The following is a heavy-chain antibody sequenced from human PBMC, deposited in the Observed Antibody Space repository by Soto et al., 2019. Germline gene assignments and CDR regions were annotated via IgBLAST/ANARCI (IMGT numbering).Heavy chain of an antibody. Sequence: GGALRLSCAATGFMFGTYWMSWVRQAPGKGLEWVANIKHDGNEKYYADSVKGRFTVSRDNVKNFLHLQMSSLRGDDTGVYFCVRATLSWGHYYFRGLDVWGQGTTVTVSS. CDR3: VRATLSWGHYYFRGLDV. D-gene: IGHD3-22*01. V-gene: IGHV3-7*01. CDR1: GFMFGTYW. J-gene: IGHJ6*01. CDR2: IKHDGNEK.